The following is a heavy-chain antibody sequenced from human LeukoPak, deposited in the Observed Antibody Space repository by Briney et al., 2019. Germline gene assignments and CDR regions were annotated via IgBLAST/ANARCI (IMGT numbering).Heavy chain of an antibody. CDR1: GYTLTSYY. Sequence: ASVKVSCKASGYTLTSYYMHWVRQAPGQGLEWMAIINPSGGSTSYAQKFQGRVTMTRGTSTSTVYMELSSLRSEDTAVYYCARDSPNSGSYPNWFDPWGQGTLVTVSS. CDR2: INPSGGST. CDR3: ARDSPNSGSYPNWFDP. V-gene: IGHV1-46*01. D-gene: IGHD1-26*01. J-gene: IGHJ5*02.